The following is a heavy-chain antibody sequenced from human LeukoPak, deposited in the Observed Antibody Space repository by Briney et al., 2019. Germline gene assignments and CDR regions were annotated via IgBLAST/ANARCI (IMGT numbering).Heavy chain of an antibody. CDR3: AKDPFDQMLPENWFDP. J-gene: IGHJ5*02. CDR2: MNPNSGDT. Sequence: ASVKVSCKASGYNFTGYYMHWVRQAPGQGLEWVGWMNPNSGDTNYARSFQGRVTMTRDTSISTAYMELSRLRFDDTAVYYCAKDPFDQMLPENWFDPWGQGTLVTVSS. CDR1: GYNFTGYY. D-gene: IGHD2-2*01. V-gene: IGHV1-2*02.